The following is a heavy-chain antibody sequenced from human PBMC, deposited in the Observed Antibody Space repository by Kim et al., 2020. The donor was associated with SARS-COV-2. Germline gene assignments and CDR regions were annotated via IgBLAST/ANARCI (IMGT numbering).Heavy chain of an antibody. D-gene: IGHD3-3*01. Sequence: GGSLRLSCAASGFTFSSYAMHWVRQAPGKGLEWVAVISYDGSNKYYADSVKGRFTISRDNSKNTLYLQMNSLRAEDTAVYYCARDLADGVEWLLNYYYYYGMDVWGQGTTVTVSS. V-gene: IGHV3-30-3*01. CDR2: ISYDGSNK. J-gene: IGHJ6*02. CDR1: GFTFSSYA. CDR3: ARDLADGVEWLLNYYYYYGMDV.